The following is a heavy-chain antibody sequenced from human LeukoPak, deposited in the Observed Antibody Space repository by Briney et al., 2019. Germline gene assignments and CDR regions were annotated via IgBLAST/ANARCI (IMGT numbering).Heavy chain of an antibody. Sequence: SQTLSLTCAISGDSVSSNSAAWNWIRQSPSRGLEWLGRTYYRSKLYNYYAVPVKILITINPDTSNKQFSLQLHSVTPEDTAVYYCARDQLYYDSSGYFDYWGKGTLVRVSS. CDR3: ARDQLYYDSSGYFDY. CDR2: TYYRSKLYN. J-gene: IGHJ4*02. D-gene: IGHD3-22*01. CDR1: GDSVSSNSAA. V-gene: IGHV6-1*01.